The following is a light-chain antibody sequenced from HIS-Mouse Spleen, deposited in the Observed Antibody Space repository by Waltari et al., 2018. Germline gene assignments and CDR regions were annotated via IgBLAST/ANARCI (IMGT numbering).Light chain of an antibody. J-gene: IGKJ1*01. Sequence: DIQLTQSPSFLSASVGDRVTITCRASQDISSYLAWYQQKPGKAPKLLIYAASPLQSGVPSRFSGSGSGTEFTLTISSLQPEDFATYYCQQLNSYPPTFGQGTKVEIK. CDR2: AAS. CDR3: QQLNSYPPT. CDR1: QDISSY. V-gene: IGKV1-9*01.